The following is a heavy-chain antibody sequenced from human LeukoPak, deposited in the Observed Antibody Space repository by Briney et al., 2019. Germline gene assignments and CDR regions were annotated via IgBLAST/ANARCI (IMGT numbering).Heavy chain of an antibody. Sequence: GSLRLSCAASGFTFSSYSMNWVRQAPGKGLEWVSSISSSNSYIYYADSVKGRFTISRDNAKNSLYLQMNSLRAEDTAVYYCARDRSTSSWYYFDYWGQGTLVTVSS. J-gene: IGHJ4*02. CDR1: GFTFSSYS. D-gene: IGHD6-13*01. CDR3: ARDRSTSSWYYFDY. CDR2: ISSSNSYI. V-gene: IGHV3-21*01.